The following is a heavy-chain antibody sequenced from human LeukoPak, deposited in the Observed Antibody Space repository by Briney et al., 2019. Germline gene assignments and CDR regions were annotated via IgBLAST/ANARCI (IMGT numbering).Heavy chain of an antibody. D-gene: IGHD3-3*01. CDR2: ISSSGSTI. V-gene: IGHV3-48*03. CDR1: GFTFSSYE. J-gene: IGHJ4*02. CDR3: ARGPSGGSGYARTGKFYFDY. Sequence: PGGSLRLPCAASGFTFSSYEMNWVRQAPGKGLEWVSYISSSGSTIYYADSVKGRFTISRDNAKNSLYLQVNSLRAEDTAVYYCARGPSGGSGYARTGKFYFDYWGQGTLVTVSS.